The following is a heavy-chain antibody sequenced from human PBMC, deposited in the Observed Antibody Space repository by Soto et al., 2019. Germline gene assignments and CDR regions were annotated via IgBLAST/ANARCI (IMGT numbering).Heavy chain of an antibody. CDR2: ISAYNGNT. CDR3: ARITGALTGYWRADFDY. CDR1: GYTFTSYG. D-gene: IGHD3-9*01. V-gene: IGHV1-18*01. Sequence: ASVKVSCKASGYTFTSYGISWVRQAPGQGLEWMGWISAYNGNTNYAQKLQGRVTMTTDTSTSTAYMELRSLRSDDTAVYYCARITGALTGYWRADFDYWGQGTLVTVSS. J-gene: IGHJ4*02.